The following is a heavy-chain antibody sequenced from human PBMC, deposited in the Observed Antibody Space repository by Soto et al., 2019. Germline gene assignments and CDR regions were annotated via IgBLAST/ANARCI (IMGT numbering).Heavy chain of an antibody. D-gene: IGHD2-15*01. J-gene: IGHJ5*02. V-gene: IGHV4-61*01. CDR3: ATLRAALLDP. Sequence: QVQLQASVPGLVKPSEPLSLTCTVSGGSVSSGSYYCGWIRQPPGKGLEWIGYIYHSGSTNYNPSLMGRITMSVATPNQWLSLTLTSVSSAETPVYYGATLRAALLDPWAHGTLVTVAS. CDR1: GGSVSSGSYY. CDR2: IYHSGST.